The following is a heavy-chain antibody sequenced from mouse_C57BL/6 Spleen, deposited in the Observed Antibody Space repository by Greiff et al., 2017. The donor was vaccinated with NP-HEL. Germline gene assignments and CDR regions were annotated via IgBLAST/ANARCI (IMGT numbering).Heavy chain of an antibody. J-gene: IGHJ4*01. CDR3: ATYYSNPYAMDY. CDR1: GYAFSSSW. Sequence: VQLVESGPELVKPGASVKISCKASGYAFSSSWMNWVKQRPGKGLEWIGRIYPGDGDTNYNGKFKGKATLTADKSSSTAYMQLSSLTSEDSAVYFCATYYSNPYAMDYWGQGTSVTVSS. D-gene: IGHD2-5*01. CDR2: IYPGDGDT. V-gene: IGHV1-82*01.